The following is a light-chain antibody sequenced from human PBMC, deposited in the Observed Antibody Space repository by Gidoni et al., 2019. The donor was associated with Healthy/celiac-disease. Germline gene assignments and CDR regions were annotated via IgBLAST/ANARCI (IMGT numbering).Light chain of an antibody. J-gene: IGKJ2*01. V-gene: IGKV1-27*01. Sequence: DIQMTQSPSSLSASVGNRVTIPCRASQGISNYLGWYQQKPGKVPKLLIYAASTLQSGVPSRFSGSGSGTDFTLTISSLQPEDVATYYCQKYNSDPYTFGQGTKLEIK. CDR3: QKYNSDPYT. CDR1: QGISNY. CDR2: AAS.